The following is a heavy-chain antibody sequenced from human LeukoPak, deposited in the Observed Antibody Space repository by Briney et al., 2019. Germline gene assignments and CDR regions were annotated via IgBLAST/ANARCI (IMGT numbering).Heavy chain of an antibody. D-gene: IGHD3-10*01. J-gene: IGHJ4*02. Sequence: SETLSLTCAVSGGSISSGGYSWRWIRQPPGKGLEWIGYIYHSGSTYYNPSLKSRVTISVDRSKNQFSLKLSSVTAADTAVYYCARGGASYYFGLFDYWGQGTLVTVSS. CDR3: ARGGASYYFGLFDY. CDR1: GGSISSGGYS. V-gene: IGHV4-30-2*01. CDR2: IYHSGST.